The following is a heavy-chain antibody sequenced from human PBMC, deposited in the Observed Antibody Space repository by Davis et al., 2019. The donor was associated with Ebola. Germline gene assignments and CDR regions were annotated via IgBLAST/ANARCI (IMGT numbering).Heavy chain of an antibody. D-gene: IGHD1-26*01. CDR1: GFNFSDHG. J-gene: IGHJ4*02. CDR2: IRNKANSYAT. V-gene: IGHV3-73*01. CDR3: SRGGGSYHTDDY. Sequence: GGSLRLSCVASGFNFSDHGMHWVRQASGKGLEWVGRIRNKANSYATAYAASVKGRFTISRDDSKNTAYLQMNSLKTEDTAVYYCSRGGGSYHTDDYWGQGTLVTVSS.